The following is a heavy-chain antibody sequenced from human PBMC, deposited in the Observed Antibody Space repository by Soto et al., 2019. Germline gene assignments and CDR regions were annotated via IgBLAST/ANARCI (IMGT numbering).Heavy chain of an antibody. J-gene: IGHJ5*02. CDR1: GFTFSSYS. Sequence: PGGSLRLSCAASGFTFSSYSMNWVRQAPGTGLEWVSYISSSSSTIYYADSVKGRFTISRDNAKNSLYLQMNSLRAEDTAVYYCASDVLEWLLYPNWFDPWGQGTLVTVSS. V-gene: IGHV3-48*01. CDR2: ISSSSSTI. D-gene: IGHD3-3*01. CDR3: ASDVLEWLLYPNWFDP.